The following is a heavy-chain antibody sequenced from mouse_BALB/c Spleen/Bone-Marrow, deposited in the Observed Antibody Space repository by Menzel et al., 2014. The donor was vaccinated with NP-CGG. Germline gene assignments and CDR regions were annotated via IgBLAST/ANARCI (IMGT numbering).Heavy chain of an antibody. D-gene: IGHD2-10*02. CDR2: ISSGSSTI. CDR1: GFTFSSFG. J-gene: IGHJ4*01. Sequence: EVMLVESGGGLAQPGGSRKLSCAASGFTFSSFGMHWVRQAPEKGLEWVAYISSGSSTINYADKVKGRFTISRDNPKNNLFLQMTSLRSEDTAMYYCVRSYDSYAMAFWGQGTSVTVSS. V-gene: IGHV5-17*02. CDR3: VRSYDSYAMAF.